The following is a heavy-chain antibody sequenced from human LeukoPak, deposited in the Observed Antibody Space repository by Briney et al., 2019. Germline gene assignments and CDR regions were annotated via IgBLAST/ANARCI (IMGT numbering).Heavy chain of an antibody. V-gene: IGHV4-34*01. Sequence: SETLSLTCAVYGGSFSGYYWSWIRQPPGKGLEWIGSIYHSGSTYYNPSLKSRVTISVDTSKNQFSLKLSSVTAADTAVYYCARVVRGADNWFDPWGQGTLATVSS. CDR1: GGSFSGYY. CDR2: IYHSGST. J-gene: IGHJ5*02. D-gene: IGHD3-10*01. CDR3: ARVVRGADNWFDP.